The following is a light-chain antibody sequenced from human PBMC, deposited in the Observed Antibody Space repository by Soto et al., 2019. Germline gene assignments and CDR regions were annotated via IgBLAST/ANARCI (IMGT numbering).Light chain of an antibody. CDR2: DAS. CDR3: QQYSHLIT. Sequence: DIQMTQSPSSLSASVGDRVTITCQASQDISNYLNWYQQKLGKAPQLLIYDASNLETGVPSRFSGSGSGTDFTFTISSLQPEDIAXYYCQQYSHLITFGQGTRLEIK. J-gene: IGKJ5*01. V-gene: IGKV1-33*01. CDR1: QDISNY.